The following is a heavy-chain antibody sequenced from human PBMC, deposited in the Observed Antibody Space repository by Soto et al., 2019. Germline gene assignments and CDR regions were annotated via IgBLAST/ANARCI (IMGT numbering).Heavy chain of an antibody. CDR1: GGSISSGGYY. Sequence: SETLSLTCTVSGGSISSGGYYWSWIRQHPGKGLEWIGYIYYSGSTYYNPSLKSRVTISVDTSKNQFSLKLSSVTAADTAVYYCARDRGNWNYGYYYGMDVWGQGTTVT. D-gene: IGHD1-7*01. CDR2: IYYSGST. J-gene: IGHJ6*02. CDR3: ARDRGNWNYGYYYGMDV. V-gene: IGHV4-31*03.